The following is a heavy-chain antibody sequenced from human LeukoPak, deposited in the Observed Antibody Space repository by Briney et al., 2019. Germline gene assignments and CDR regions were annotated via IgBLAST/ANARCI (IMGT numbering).Heavy chain of an antibody. D-gene: IGHD3-10*01. Sequence: SETLSLTCAVSGGSISSSNWWSWVRQPPGKGLEWIGEIYHSGSTNYNPSLKSRVTISVDTSKNQFSLKLSSVTAADTAVYYCARPAGKYYYGSGLYYMDVWGKGTTVTISS. CDR1: GGSISSSNW. CDR3: ARPAGKYYYGSGLYYMDV. CDR2: IYHSGST. J-gene: IGHJ6*03. V-gene: IGHV4-4*02.